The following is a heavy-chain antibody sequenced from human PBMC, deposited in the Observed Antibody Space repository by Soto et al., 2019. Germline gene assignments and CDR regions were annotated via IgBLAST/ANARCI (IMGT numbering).Heavy chain of an antibody. J-gene: IGHJ6*03. CDR3: AREVFGELSDNYYYYYMDV. Sequence: GGSLRLSCAASGFTFSDYYMSWIRQAPGKGLEWVSYISSSGSTIYYADSVKGRFTISVDTSKNQFSLKLSSVTAADTAVYYCAREVFGELSDNYYYYYMDVWGKGTTVTVSS. V-gene: IGHV3-11*01. CDR1: GFTFSDYY. D-gene: IGHD3-10*02. CDR2: ISSSGSTI.